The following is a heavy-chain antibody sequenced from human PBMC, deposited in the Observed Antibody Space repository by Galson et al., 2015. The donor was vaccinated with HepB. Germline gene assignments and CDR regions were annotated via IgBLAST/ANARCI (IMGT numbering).Heavy chain of an antibody. CDR2: ITPNSGGT. J-gene: IGHJ4*02. CDR3: ARAGYSSGWYYFDD. V-gene: IGHV1-2*06. CDR1: GYTFTGYY. Sequence: SVKVSCKASGYTFTGYYMYWVRQAPGQGLEWMGRITPNSGGTNYAQKFQGRVTMTRDTSISTAYVELSSLRSDDTAVYYCARAGYSSGWYYFDDWGQGTLVTVSS. D-gene: IGHD6-19*01.